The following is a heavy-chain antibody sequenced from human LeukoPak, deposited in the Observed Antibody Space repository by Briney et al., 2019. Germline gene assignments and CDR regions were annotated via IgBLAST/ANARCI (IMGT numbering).Heavy chain of an antibody. V-gene: IGHV1-2*02. D-gene: IGHD1-26*01. J-gene: IGHJ3*02. CDR1: GYTFTGYC. CDR3: ARDVRGDPSGTSYLISYAFDI. CDR2: INPSGGGT. Sequence: GASVKVSCKASGYTFTGYCMHWVRQAPGQGLEWMGWINPSGGGTNYAQKFQGRVTLTRDTSISTVYMELSRLRYDDTAVYYCARDVRGDPSGTSYLISYAFDIWGQGTVVTVSS.